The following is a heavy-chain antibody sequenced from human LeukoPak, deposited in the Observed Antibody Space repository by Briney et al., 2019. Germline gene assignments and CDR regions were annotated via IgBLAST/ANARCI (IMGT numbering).Heavy chain of an antibody. D-gene: IGHD3-3*01. CDR3: ARGRRITIFGVVITFDI. Sequence: GGSLRLSCAASGFTFSSYAMHWVRQAPGKGLEWVAVISYDGSNKYYADSVKGRFTISRDNSKNTLYLQMNSLRAEDTAVYYCARGRRITIFGVVITFDIWGQGTMVTVSS. CDR1: GFTFSSYA. CDR2: ISYDGSNK. V-gene: IGHV3-30-3*01. J-gene: IGHJ3*02.